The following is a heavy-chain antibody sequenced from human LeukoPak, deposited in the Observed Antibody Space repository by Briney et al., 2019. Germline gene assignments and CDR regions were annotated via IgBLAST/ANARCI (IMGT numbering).Heavy chain of an antibody. D-gene: IGHD5-18*01. J-gene: IGHJ4*02. CDR2: ISWNSGSI. V-gene: IGHV3-9*01. Sequence: GGSLRLSCAASGFTFDDYAMHWVRQAPGKGLEWVSGISWNSGSIGYADSVKGRFTISRDNAKNSLYLQMNSLRAEDTALYYCAKDSGSAMVPPMLDYWGQGTLVTVSS. CDR3: AKDSGSAMVPPMLDY. CDR1: GFTFDDYA.